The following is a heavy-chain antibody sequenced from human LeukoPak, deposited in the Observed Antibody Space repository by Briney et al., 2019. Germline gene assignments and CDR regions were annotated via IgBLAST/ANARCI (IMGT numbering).Heavy chain of an antibody. J-gene: IGHJ3*02. CDR2: ISSSSSYI. CDR3: ARSPEARYFDWLLRAFDI. D-gene: IGHD3-9*01. Sequence: GGSLRLSCAASGFTFSSYSMNWVRQAPGKGLEWVSSISSSSSYIYYADSVKGRFTISRDNAKNSLYLQMNSLRVEDTAVYYCARSPEARYFDWLLRAFDIWGQGTMVTVSS. V-gene: IGHV3-21*01. CDR1: GFTFSSYS.